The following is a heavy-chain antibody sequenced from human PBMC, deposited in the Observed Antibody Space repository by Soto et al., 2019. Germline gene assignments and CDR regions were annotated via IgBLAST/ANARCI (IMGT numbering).Heavy chain of an antibody. Sequence: ASVKVSCKASGYTFTSYDINWVRQATGQGLEWMGWMNPNSGNTGYAQKFQGRVTMTRNTSISTAYMELSSLRSEDTAVYYCARTAKTKYSNYDAFDIWGQGTMVTVSS. J-gene: IGHJ3*02. CDR1: GYTFTSYD. CDR2: MNPNSGNT. D-gene: IGHD4-4*01. V-gene: IGHV1-8*01. CDR3: ARTAKTKYSNYDAFDI.